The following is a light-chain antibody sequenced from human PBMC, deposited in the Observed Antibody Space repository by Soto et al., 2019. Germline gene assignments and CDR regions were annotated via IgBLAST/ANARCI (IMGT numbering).Light chain of an antibody. Sequence: EIVMTQSPATLSVSPGDRATLSCRVSQSVSSNLAWYHQKPGQAPRLLIYGASTRATGIPARFSGSGSGTEFTLTISSLQSEDFAIYYCQQHNDWPVTFGQGTRLEIK. J-gene: IGKJ5*01. CDR1: QSVSSN. CDR2: GAS. V-gene: IGKV3-15*01. CDR3: QQHNDWPVT.